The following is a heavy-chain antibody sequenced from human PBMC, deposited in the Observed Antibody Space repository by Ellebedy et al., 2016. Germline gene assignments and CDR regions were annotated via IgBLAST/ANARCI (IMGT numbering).Heavy chain of an antibody. V-gene: IGHV1-18*04. D-gene: IGHD2-2*01. CDR1: GYTFTSYG. CDR3: ARDCGSINCEFDF. Sequence: ASVKVSCKASGYTFTSYGIIWVRQAPGQGLEWMGWISASTGNTNYAQKLQGRVTLTTDTSTTTAYMELRSLKSDDTAVYYCARDCGSINCEFDFWGQGTLVIVSS. J-gene: IGHJ4*02. CDR2: ISASTGNT.